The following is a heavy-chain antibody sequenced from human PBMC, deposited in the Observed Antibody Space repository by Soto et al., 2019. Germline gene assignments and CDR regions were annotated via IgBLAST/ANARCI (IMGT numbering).Heavy chain of an antibody. CDR2: VYSSGGT. Sequence: SEALSVTCTVSGGSRSSYYWTWIRQPAGKGLEWIGRVYSSGGTHYNPSLKSRVTISLDTSKNQFSLRLLSVTDADTAVYYCARGQRFSDWFDPWGQGTLVTVSP. D-gene: IGHD3-3*01. CDR3: ARGQRFSDWFDP. CDR1: GGSRSSYY. J-gene: IGHJ5*02. V-gene: IGHV4-4*07.